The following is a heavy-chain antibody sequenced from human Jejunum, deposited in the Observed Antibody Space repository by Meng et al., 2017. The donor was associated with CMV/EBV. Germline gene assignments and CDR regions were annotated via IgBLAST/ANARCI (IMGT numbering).Heavy chain of an antibody. V-gene: IGHV3-15*01. Sequence: GPVGESGGGLVKPGGSLRLSCAASGLTFTNAWMSWVRQAPGKGLEWVGRIKTQIYGGTTEYAAPVNGRFTISRDDSESTLYLQMNSLKTEDTAVYYCTTDNSGYYGRADYWGQGTLVTVSS. CDR3: TTDNSGYYGRADY. D-gene: IGHD5-18*01. CDR2: IKTQIYGGTT. J-gene: IGHJ4*02. CDR1: GLTFTNAW.